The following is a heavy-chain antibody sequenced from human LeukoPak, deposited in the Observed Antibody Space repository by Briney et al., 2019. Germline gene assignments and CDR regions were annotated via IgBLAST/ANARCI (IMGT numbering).Heavy chain of an antibody. D-gene: IGHD3-16*01. V-gene: IGHV3-21*01. CDR1: GFTFSSYN. Sequence: GGPLRLSCTASGFTFSSYNMNWVRQGPGKGLEWVSSISSGSSYIYYADSVQGRFTISRDNAKNSLYLQMSSLTAEDTAVYYCARDRQGFMSEWPNWFDPWGQGALVTVSS. CDR3: ARDRQGFMSEWPNWFDP. CDR2: ISSGSSYI. J-gene: IGHJ5*02.